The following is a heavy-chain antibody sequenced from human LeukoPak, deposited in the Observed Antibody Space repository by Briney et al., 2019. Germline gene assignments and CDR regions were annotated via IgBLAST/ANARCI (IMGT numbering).Heavy chain of an antibody. D-gene: IGHD6-19*01. J-gene: IGHJ4*02. CDR2: INAGNGNT. V-gene: IGHV1-3*01. Sequence: ASVKVSCTASGYTFTSYAMHWVRQAPGQRLEWMGWINAGNGNTKYSQKFQGRVTITRDTFASTAYMELSSLRSEDTAVYYCARAVGVAVAGTGYWGQGTLVTVSS. CDR1: GYTFTSYA. CDR3: ARAVGVAVAGTGY.